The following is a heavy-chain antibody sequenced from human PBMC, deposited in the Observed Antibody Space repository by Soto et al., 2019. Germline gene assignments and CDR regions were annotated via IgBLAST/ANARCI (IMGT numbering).Heavy chain of an antibody. CDR2: ISGSGGST. CDR3: AKVDRSTSCASY. Sequence: EVQLLESGGGLVQPGGSLRLSCAASGFTFSSYAMSWVRQAPGKGLEWVSAISGSGGSTYYADSVKGRFTISRDNSKNTLYPQMNSLKAEDTAVYYCAKVDRSTSCASYWGQGTLVTVSS. J-gene: IGHJ4*02. D-gene: IGHD2-2*01. CDR1: GFTFSSYA. V-gene: IGHV3-23*01.